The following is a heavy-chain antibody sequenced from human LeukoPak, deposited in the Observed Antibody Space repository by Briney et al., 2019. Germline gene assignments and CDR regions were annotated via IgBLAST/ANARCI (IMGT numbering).Heavy chain of an antibody. D-gene: IGHD6-6*01. CDR3: AKALAARPWYYYMDV. J-gene: IGHJ6*03. CDR2: ISAGST. Sequence: GGSLRLSCAASGFIVSSNEVSWVRQAPGKGLEWASSISAGSTYYADSRKGRFTISRDNSKNTLHLQMNSLRAEDTAVYYCAKALAARPWYYYMDVWGKGTTVTVSS. CDR1: GFIVSSNE. V-gene: IGHV3-38-3*01.